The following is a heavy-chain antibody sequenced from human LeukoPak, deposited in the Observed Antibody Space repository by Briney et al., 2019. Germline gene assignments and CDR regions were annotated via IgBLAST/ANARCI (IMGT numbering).Heavy chain of an antibody. V-gene: IGHV3-30*02. CDR3: ARDGVAVAGRPPLYYFDY. J-gene: IGHJ4*02. CDR1: GFTFSSYG. D-gene: IGHD6-19*01. Sequence: GGSLRLSCAASGFTFSSYGMHWVRQAPGKGLEWVAFIRYDGSNKYYADSVRGRFTISRDNSKNTLYLQMNSLRAEDTAVYYCARDGVAVAGRPPLYYFDYWGQGTLVTVSS. CDR2: IRYDGSNK.